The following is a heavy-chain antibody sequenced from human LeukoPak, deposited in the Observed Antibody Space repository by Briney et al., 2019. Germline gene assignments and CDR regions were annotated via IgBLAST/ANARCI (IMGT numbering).Heavy chain of an antibody. CDR3: GDGRSLDY. Sequence: SETLSLTCAVYGGSFSGYYWSWIRQPPGKGLEWIGEINHSGSTDYNPFLKSRVTISVDTSKNQFSLKLSSVTAADTAVYYCGDGRSLDYWGQGTLVTVSS. CDR1: GGSFSGYY. V-gene: IGHV4-34*01. J-gene: IGHJ4*02. CDR2: INHSGST.